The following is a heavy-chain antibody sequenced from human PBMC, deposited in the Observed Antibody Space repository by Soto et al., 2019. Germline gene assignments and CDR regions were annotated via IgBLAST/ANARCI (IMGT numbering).Heavy chain of an antibody. J-gene: IGHJ3*02. CDR1: GFSFSDHY. CDR3: ARGPYCTSTSCYAFDI. V-gene: IGHV3-72*01. CDR2: IRNKVNSYTT. D-gene: IGHD2-2*01. Sequence: GGSLRLSCAASGFSFSDHYMDWVRQAPGKGLEWVGRIRNKVNSYTTEYAASVKGRFTISRDDSKNSLYLQMNSLKTEDTAVYYCARGPYCTSTSCYAFDIWGQGTMVTVSS.